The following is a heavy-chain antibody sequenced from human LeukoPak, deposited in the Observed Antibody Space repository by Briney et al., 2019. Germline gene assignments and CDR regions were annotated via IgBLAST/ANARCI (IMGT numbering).Heavy chain of an antibody. CDR1: GGSISSYY. CDR2: IYTSGST. J-gene: IGHJ4*02. CDR3: AGGPLRWYPLDY. D-gene: IGHD4-23*01. Sequence: SETLSLTCTVSGGSISSYYWSWIRQPPGKGLEWIGYIYTSGSTNYNPSLKSRVTISVDTSKNQFSLKLSSVTAADTAVYYCAGGPLRWYPLDYWGQGTLVTVSS. V-gene: IGHV4-4*09.